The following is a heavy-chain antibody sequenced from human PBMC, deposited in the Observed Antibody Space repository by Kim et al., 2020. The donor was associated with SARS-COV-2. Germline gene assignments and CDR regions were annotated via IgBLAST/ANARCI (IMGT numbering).Heavy chain of an antibody. CDR3: AREGGEYCSGGSCYSGDYYYGMDV. Sequence: SVKVSCKASGGTFSSYAISWVRQAPGQGLEWMGRIIPILGIANYAQKFQGRVTITADKSTRTAYMELSSLRSEDTAVYYCAREGGEYCSGGSCYSGDYYYGMDVWGQGTTVTVSS. CDR2: IIPILGIA. D-gene: IGHD2-15*01. V-gene: IGHV1-69*04. J-gene: IGHJ6*02. CDR1: GGTFSSYA.